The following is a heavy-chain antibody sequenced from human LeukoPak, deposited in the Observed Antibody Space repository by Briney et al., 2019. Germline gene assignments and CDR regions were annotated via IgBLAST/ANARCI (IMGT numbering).Heavy chain of an antibody. J-gene: IGHJ1*01. CDR1: GFTFSHYA. V-gene: IGHV3-30*02. D-gene: IGHD1-26*01. CDR2: IRYDGNNE. CDR3: AKQDVGATTNLYFQF. Sequence: PGGSLRLSFAAAGFTFSHYAMHWVRQAPGQGLEGVAFIRYDGNNENYADSVNGRFAVSRDNSKNTLFLQMNNLRPDDTAVYYCAKQDVGATTNLYFQFWGQGTLVTVSS.